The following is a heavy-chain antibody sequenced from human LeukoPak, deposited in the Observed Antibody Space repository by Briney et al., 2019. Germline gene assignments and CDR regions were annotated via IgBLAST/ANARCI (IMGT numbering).Heavy chain of an antibody. Sequence: GGSLRLSCAVSGITLSNYGMSWVRQAPGKGLEWVAGISDSGGRTNYADSVKGRFTISRDKPKNTLYLQMNSLRAGDTAVYFCAKRGVVIRVILVGFHKEAYYFDSWGQGALVTVSS. CDR1: GITLSNYG. J-gene: IGHJ4*02. D-gene: IGHD3-22*01. CDR3: AKRGVVIRVILVGFHKEAYYFDS. CDR2: ISDSGGRT. V-gene: IGHV3-23*01.